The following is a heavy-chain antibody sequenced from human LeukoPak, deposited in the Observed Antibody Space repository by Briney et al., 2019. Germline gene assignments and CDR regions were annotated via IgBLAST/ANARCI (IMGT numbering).Heavy chain of an antibody. J-gene: IGHJ5*02. CDR1: GFTFRSYA. Sequence: GGSLRLSCAASGFTFRSYAMTWVRQAPARGLEWVSSISGSGDSIHYTDSVKGRFTISRDNSKNTLYLQMNSLRAEDTAVYYCARGTTMSANWFDPWGQGTLVTVSS. CDR2: ISGSGDSI. D-gene: IGHD1-1*01. V-gene: IGHV3-23*01. CDR3: ARGTTMSANWFDP.